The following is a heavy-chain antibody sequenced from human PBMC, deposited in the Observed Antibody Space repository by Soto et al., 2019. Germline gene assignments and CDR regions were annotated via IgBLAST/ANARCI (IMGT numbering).Heavy chain of an antibody. D-gene: IGHD4-17*01. CDR2: ISGSGGST. Sequence: GESLKISCAASGFTFSSYAMSWVRQAPGKGLEWVSAISGSGGSTYYADSVKGRFTISRDNSKNTLYLQMNSLRAEDTAVYYCAKVGDYGSKNAFDIWGQGTMVTVSS. CDR1: GFTFSSYA. J-gene: IGHJ3*02. CDR3: AKVGDYGSKNAFDI. V-gene: IGHV3-23*01.